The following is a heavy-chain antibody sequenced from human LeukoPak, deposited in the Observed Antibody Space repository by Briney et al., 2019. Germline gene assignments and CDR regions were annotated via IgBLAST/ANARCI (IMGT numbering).Heavy chain of an antibody. J-gene: IGHJ4*02. D-gene: IGHD3-3*01. CDR1: GFTFSSYA. CDR3: AEGTKYDFWSGSHGGFDY. CDR2: ISYDGSNK. Sequence: PGRSLRLSCAASGFTFSSYAMHWVRQAPGKGLEWVAVISYDGSNKYYADSVKGRFTISRDNSKNTLYLQMNSLRAEDTAVYYCAEGTKYDFWSGSHGGFDYWGQGTLVTVSS. V-gene: IGHV3-30-3*01.